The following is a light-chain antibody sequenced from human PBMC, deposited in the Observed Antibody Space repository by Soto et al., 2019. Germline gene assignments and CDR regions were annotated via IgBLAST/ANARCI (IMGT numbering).Light chain of an antibody. J-gene: IGLJ1*01. CDR2: EVS. CDR3: SSYAGSSNV. V-gene: IGLV2-8*01. Sequence: QSALTQPPSASGSPGQSVTISCTGTSSDVGGYNYVSWYQQHPGKAPKLMIYEVSKRPSGVPDRLSGSKSGNTASLTVSGLQAEDEADYYCSSYAGSSNVFGTGTKLTVL. CDR1: SSDVGGYNY.